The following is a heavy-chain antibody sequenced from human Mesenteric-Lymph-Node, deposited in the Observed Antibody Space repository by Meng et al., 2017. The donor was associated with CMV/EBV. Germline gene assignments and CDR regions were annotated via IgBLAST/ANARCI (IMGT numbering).Heavy chain of an antibody. CDR1: GGTFSSYA. CDR3: ARRASYSSGWYWDY. Sequence: SVKVSCKASGGTFSSYAISWVRQAPGQGLEWMGGIIPILGIANYAQKFQGRVTITADKSTSTAYMELSSLRSEDTAVYYCARRASYSSGWYWDYWGQGTLVTVSS. CDR2: IIPILGIA. J-gene: IGHJ4*02. D-gene: IGHD6-19*01. V-gene: IGHV1-69*10.